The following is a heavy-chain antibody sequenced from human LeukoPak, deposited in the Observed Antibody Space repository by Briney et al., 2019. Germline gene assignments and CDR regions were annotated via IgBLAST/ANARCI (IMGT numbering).Heavy chain of an antibody. CDR2: ISDEGHQK. CDR1: GFTSSDYA. CDR3: ARVFLERLTSGYFDN. V-gene: IGHV3-30-3*01. J-gene: IGHJ4*02. Sequence: GGSLRLSCAASGFTSSDYAMHWVRQGPGKGLEWVAVISDEGHQKYYGDSVKGRFTISRDNPKNTLYLQMNSLRDDDTAVYYCARVFLERLTSGYFDNWGQGTLVTVSP. D-gene: IGHD3-3*01.